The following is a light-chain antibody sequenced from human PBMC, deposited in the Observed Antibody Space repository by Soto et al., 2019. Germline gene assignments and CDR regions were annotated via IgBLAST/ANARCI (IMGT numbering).Light chain of an antibody. Sequence: IVMTQSPATLSVSPGERATLSCRASQSVSRNLAWYQQKPGQAPRLLIYGASTRATGIPARFSGSGSGTAFTLTISSLQSEDFAVYYCQQYNNWPRALTFGGGTKVEIK. CDR2: GAS. CDR3: QQYNNWPRALT. V-gene: IGKV3-15*01. CDR1: QSVSRN. J-gene: IGKJ4*01.